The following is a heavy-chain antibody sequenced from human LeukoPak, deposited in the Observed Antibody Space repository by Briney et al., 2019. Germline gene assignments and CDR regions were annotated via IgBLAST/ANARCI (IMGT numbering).Heavy chain of an antibody. CDR1: GFTFSTYG. CDR2: IWYDGSNK. D-gene: IGHD2-2*01. CDR3: ARDQGCSSTNCYSLFFHY. J-gene: IGHJ4*02. Sequence: PGGSLRLSCAASGFTFSTYGMHWVRQAPGKGLEWVALIWYDGSNKYYADSVKGRFTISRDNSKNTLYMQINSLRAEVTAVYYCARDQGCSSTNCYSLFFHYWCQGTLVTVSS. V-gene: IGHV3-33*01.